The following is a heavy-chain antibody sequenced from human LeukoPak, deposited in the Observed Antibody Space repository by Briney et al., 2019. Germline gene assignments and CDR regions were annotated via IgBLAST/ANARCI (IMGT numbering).Heavy chain of an antibody. Sequence: ASVKVSCKASGGTFSSYAISWVRQAPGQGLEWMGWINTNTGNPTYAQGFTGRFVFSLDTSVSTAYLQISSLKAEDTAVYYCAGDRSALSGYPYYYYYMDVWGKGTTVTVSS. CDR3: AGDRSALSGYPYYYYYMDV. V-gene: IGHV7-4-1*02. J-gene: IGHJ6*03. CDR1: GGTFSSYA. CDR2: INTNTGNP. D-gene: IGHD3-3*01.